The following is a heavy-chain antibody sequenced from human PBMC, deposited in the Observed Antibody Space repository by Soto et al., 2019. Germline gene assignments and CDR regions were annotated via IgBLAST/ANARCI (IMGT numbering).Heavy chain of an antibody. J-gene: IGHJ4*02. D-gene: IGHD3-10*01. Sequence: TLSLTCTVSGDSITRSNFYWGWIRQPPGKGLEWLGSIFYSGSTFYNPALKSRVTFSVDTSKNQFSLKLTSVTAADTAIYFCARLVYDTRLNYMYFDFWGQGALVTVSS. CDR1: GDSITRSNFY. CDR3: ARLVYDTRLNYMYFDF. CDR2: IFYSGST. V-gene: IGHV4-39*07.